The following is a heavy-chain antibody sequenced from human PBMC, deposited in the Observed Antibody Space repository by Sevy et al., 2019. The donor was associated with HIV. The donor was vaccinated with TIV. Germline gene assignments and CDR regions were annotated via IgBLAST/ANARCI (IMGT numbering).Heavy chain of an antibody. CDR1: GDSVSSGNYY. J-gene: IGHJ6*02. D-gene: IGHD2-15*01. CDR2: HFYSAST. Sequence: SDTLSLTCTVSGDSVSSGNYYWSWIRQPPGKGLEWIGYHFYSASTTYNPSLKSRVTISVDTSKNQFSLKLTSVTAADTAVYYCAGAAPAYYYAMDVWGQGTTVTVSS. CDR3: AGAAPAYYYAMDV. V-gene: IGHV4-61*01.